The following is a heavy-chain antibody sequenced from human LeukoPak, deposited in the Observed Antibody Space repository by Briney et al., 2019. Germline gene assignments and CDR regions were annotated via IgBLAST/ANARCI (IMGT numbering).Heavy chain of an antibody. V-gene: IGHV5-51*01. J-gene: IGHJ3*02. Sequence: GESLMISCKGSGYSFSNYWIGWVRQMPGKGLEWMGIIYPVDSDTRYSPSFQGQVTISADKSISTAYLQWSSLKASDTAIYYCARRTATWAFDIWGQGTMVTVSS. CDR1: GYSFSNYW. D-gene: IGHD2-15*01. CDR2: IYPVDSDT. CDR3: ARRTATWAFDI.